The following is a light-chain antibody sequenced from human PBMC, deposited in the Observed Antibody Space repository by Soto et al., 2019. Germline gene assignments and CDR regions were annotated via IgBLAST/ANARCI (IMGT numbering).Light chain of an antibody. J-gene: IGLJ1*01. CDR3: QSYDSSLSGYV. Sequence: QSVLTQPPSVSGAPGQRVTISCTGSRSNIGAGYDVHWYQQLPGTAPKLLIYGNNNRPSGAPDRFSGSKSGTSASLAITGLQAEDEADYYCQSYDSSLSGYVFGTGTKVTVL. V-gene: IGLV1-40*01. CDR1: RSNIGAGYD. CDR2: GNN.